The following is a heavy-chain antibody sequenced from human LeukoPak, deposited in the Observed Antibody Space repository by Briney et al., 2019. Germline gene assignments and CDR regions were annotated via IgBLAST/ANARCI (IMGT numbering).Heavy chain of an antibody. CDR3: ARTPYCSGGSCGDY. Sequence: PSETLSLTCAVSGYSISSGYYWGWIRQPPGKGLEWIGSIYHSGSTYYNPSLKSRVTISVDTSKNQFSLKLSSVTAADTAVYYCARTPYCSGGSCGDYWGQGTLVTVSS. D-gene: IGHD2-15*01. V-gene: IGHV4-38-2*01. CDR1: GYSISSGYY. CDR2: IYHSGST. J-gene: IGHJ4*02.